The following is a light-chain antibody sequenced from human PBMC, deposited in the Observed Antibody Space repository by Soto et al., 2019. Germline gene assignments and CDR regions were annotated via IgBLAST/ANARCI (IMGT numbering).Light chain of an antibody. CDR1: QSVSSSY. V-gene: IGKV3-20*01. CDR2: AAS. J-gene: IGKJ2*01. Sequence: EIVLTQSPGTLSLSPGERATLSCRASQSVSSSYLAWYQHKPGQAPRLLIYAASSRATGIPDRFSGSGSGTDFTLTISRLEPEDFAVYYCQQYGSSPYTLGQGTKLEIK. CDR3: QQYGSSPYT.